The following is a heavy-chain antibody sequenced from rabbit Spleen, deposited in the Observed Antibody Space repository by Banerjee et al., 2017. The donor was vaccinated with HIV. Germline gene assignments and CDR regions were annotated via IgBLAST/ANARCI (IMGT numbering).Heavy chain of an antibody. CDR3: ARDGISFVSSGWGLTRLDL. J-gene: IGHJ3*01. CDR2: IYPDYGNT. CDR1: GFSFSSGYD. V-gene: IGHV1S40*01. Sequence: QSLEESGGDLVKPGASLTLTCTASGFSFSSGYDMCWVRQAPGKGLEWIACIYPDYGNTDYASWVNGRFTISSDNAQNTVFLQMTSLTAADTATYFCARDGISFVSSGWGLTRLDLWGPGTLVTVS. D-gene: IGHD4-1*01.